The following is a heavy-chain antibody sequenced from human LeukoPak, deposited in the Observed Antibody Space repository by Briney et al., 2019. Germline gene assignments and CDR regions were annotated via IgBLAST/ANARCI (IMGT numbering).Heavy chain of an antibody. D-gene: IGHD3-22*01. Sequence: SVKVSCKASGGTFSSYAISWVRQAPGQGLEWMGRIIPILGIANYAQKFQGRVTITADKSTSTAYMELSSLRSEDTAVYYCAREGCYYDSSGQLCHFDYWGQGTLVTVSS. J-gene: IGHJ4*02. V-gene: IGHV1-69*04. CDR1: GGTFSSYA. CDR3: AREGCYYDSSGQLCHFDY. CDR2: IIPILGIA.